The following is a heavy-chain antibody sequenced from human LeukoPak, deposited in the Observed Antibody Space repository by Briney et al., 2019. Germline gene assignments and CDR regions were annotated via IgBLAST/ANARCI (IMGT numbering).Heavy chain of an antibody. V-gene: IGHV4-59*01. J-gene: IGHJ4*02. D-gene: IGHD3-3*01. CDR2: IYYSGST. CDR1: GGSISSYY. Sequence: SETLSLTCTVSGGSISSYYWSWIRQPPGKGLEWIGYIYYSGSTNYNPSLKSRVTISVDTSKNQFSLKLSSVTAADTAVYYCARVGFLEWLLEYYFDYWGQGTLVTVSS. CDR3: ARVGFLEWLLEYYFDY.